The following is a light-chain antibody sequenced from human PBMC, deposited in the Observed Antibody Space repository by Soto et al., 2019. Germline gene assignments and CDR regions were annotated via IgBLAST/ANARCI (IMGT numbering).Light chain of an antibody. V-gene: IGKV1-39*01. J-gene: IGKJ5*01. CDR3: QQLYIFPLT. Sequence: DIQMTQSPSSLSASVGDRVTITCRASQTISTYLNWYQQKPGKAPKVLIYGASSLQSGVPTRFSGSGSGTDFTLTISYLQPEDFATYYCQQLYIFPLTFGQGTRLEI. CDR1: QTISTY. CDR2: GAS.